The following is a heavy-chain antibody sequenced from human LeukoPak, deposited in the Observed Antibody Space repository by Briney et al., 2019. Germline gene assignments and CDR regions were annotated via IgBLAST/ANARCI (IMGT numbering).Heavy chain of an antibody. Sequence: SETLSLTCAVSGGPISSGGYSWSWIRQPPGKGLEWIGYIYHSGSTYYNPSLKSRVTISVDRSKNQFSLKLSSVTAADTAVYYCARGPGAFDIWGQGTMVTVSS. CDR3: ARGPGAFDI. CDR2: IYHSGST. J-gene: IGHJ3*02. V-gene: IGHV4-30-2*01. CDR1: GGPISSGGYS.